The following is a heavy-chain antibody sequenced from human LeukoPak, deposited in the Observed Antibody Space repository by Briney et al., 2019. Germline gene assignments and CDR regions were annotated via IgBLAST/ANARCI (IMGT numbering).Heavy chain of an antibody. D-gene: IGHD2-21*02. CDR3: ARVGCGGDCYSWYYFDY. J-gene: IGHJ4*02. CDR2: IYTSGST. Sequence: SETLSLTCTVSGGSISSYYWSWIRQPAGKGLEWIGRIYTSGSTNYNPSLKSRVTMSVDTSKNQFSLKLSSVPAADTAVYYCARVGCGGDCYSWYYFDYWGQGTLVTVSS. V-gene: IGHV4-4*07. CDR1: GGSISSYY.